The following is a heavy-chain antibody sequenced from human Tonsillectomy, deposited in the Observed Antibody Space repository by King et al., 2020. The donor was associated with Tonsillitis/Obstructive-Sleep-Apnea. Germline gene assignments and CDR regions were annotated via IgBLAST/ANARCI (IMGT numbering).Heavy chain of an antibody. V-gene: IGHV4-39*01. Sequence: QLQESGPGLVKPSETLSLTCTVSGGSISSSSYYWGWIRQPPGKGLEWIGSIYYSGSTYYNPSLKSRVTISVDTSKNQFSLKLSSVTAADTAVYYCANPLATVVTPDYWGQGTLVTVSS. D-gene: IGHD4-23*01. J-gene: IGHJ4*02. CDR1: GGSISSSSYY. CDR3: ANPLATVVTPDY. CDR2: IYYSGST.